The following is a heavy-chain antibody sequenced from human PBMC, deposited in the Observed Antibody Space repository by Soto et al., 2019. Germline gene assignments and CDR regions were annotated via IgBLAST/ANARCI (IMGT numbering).Heavy chain of an antibody. J-gene: IGHJ3*02. CDR3: ARTAITMSNDAFDI. CDR1: YGSISNYY. CDR2: IYNTGNT. Sequence: QVQLQESGPGLVKPSETLSLTCTVSYGSISNYYWSWIRQPPGKGLEWIGNIYNTGNTNYNPSLKSRVSILVDTSKNQFSLKMDSVIATDTAVYYCARTAITMSNDAFDIWGHGTMVTVSS. D-gene: IGHD3-10*02. V-gene: IGHV4-59*01.